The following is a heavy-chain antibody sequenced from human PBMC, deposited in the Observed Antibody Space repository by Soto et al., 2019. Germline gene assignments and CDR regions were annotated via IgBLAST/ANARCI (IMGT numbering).Heavy chain of an antibody. CDR2: TYYRSRWYN. Sequence: QTLSLTCVISGDSVSGNSAAWNWIRLSPSRGLEWLARTYYRSRWYNDYAVSVRSRITVNPDTSKNQFSLQLTSVTPEDTAVYYCAGTTPQHWLYMDVWCKGATVTVSS. CDR1: GDSVSGNSAA. J-gene: IGHJ6*03. V-gene: IGHV6-1*01. CDR3: AGTTPQHWLYMDV. D-gene: IGHD1-7*01.